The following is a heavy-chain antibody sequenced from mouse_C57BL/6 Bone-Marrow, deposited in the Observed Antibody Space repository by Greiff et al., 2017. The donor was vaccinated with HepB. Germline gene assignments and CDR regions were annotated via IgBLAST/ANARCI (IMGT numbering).Heavy chain of an antibody. Sequence: VQRVESGAELARPGASVKMSCKASGYTFTSYTMHWVKQRPGQGLEWIGYINPSSGYTKYNQKFKDKATLTADKSSSTAYMQLSSLTSEDSAVYYCARSAITRFAYWGQGTLVTVSA. CDR1: GYTFTSYT. CDR2: INPSSGYT. J-gene: IGHJ3*01. CDR3: ARSAITRFAY. V-gene: IGHV1-4*01. D-gene: IGHD2-4*01.